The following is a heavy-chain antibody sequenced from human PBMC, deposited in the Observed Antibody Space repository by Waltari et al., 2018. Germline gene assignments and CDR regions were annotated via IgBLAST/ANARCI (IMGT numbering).Heavy chain of an antibody. Sequence: QVQLVQSGGEVKKPGASVKVSCKASGYNFTKNGISWVRQAPGQGLEWMGWIGPYSGNTDYAQSLQGRVTMTTDTPTSTAYLELTSLRSDDTAVYYCARVFTYSSGWYHLDLWGQGTLITVS. D-gene: IGHD6-13*01. CDR2: IGPYSGNT. J-gene: IGHJ5*02. V-gene: IGHV1-18*01. CDR1: GYNFTKNG. CDR3: ARVFTYSSGWYHLDL.